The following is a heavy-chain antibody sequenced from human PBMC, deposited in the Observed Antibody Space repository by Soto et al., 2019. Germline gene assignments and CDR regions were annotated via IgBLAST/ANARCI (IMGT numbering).Heavy chain of an antibody. CDR2: INHSGST. V-gene: IGHV4-34*01. CDR3: ARVGGYNSYYYYGMDV. Sequence: SETLSLTCAVYGGSFSGYYWSWIRQPPGKGLEWIGEINHSGSTNYNPSLKSRVTISVDTSKNQFSLKLSSVTAADTAVYYCARVGGYNSYYYYGMDVWGQGTTVTVS. CDR1: GGSFSGYY. D-gene: IGHD5-12*01. J-gene: IGHJ6*02.